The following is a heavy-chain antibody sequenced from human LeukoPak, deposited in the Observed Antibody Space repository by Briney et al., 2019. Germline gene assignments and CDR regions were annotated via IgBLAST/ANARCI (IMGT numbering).Heavy chain of an antibody. Sequence: SGPTLVKPSETLSLTCAVSGGSISSRNWGSWVRQPPRKGLEWIGGIDHSGSTNYNPSLKTGVTISVDQSKNQFSLKLSPATAADTAVYYCARASHDYGDYSHFDYWGQGTMVTVSS. CDR2: IDHSGST. J-gene: IGHJ4*02. CDR3: ARASHDYGDYSHFDY. CDR1: GGSISSRNW. V-gene: IGHV4-4*02. D-gene: IGHD4-17*01.